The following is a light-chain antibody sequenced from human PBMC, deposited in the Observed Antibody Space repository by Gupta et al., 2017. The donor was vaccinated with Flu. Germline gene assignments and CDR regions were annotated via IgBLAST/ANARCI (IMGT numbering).Light chain of an antibody. CDR3: SSYTSSSTLV. J-gene: IGLJ1*01. V-gene: IGLV2-14*01. CDR2: EVS. CDR1: SSDVGGYNY. Sequence: QSALTQPASVSGSPGPSITISCTGTSSDVGGYNYVSWYQQHPGKAHKLMIYEVSNRPSGVANRFSGSKSGNTASLTISGLQAEDEADYYCSSYTSSSTLVFGTGTKVTVL.